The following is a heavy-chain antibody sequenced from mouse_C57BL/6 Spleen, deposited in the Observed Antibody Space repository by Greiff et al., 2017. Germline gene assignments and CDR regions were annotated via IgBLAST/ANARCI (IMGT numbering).Heavy chain of an antibody. CDR2: IHPNSGST. J-gene: IGHJ2*01. Sequence: QVQLQQSGAELVKPGASVKLSCKASGYTFTSYWMHWVKQRPGQGLEWIGMIHPNSGSTNYNEKFKSKATLTVDKSSSTAYMQLSSLTSEDSAVYYCARSGYYGSRFDYWGQGTTLTVSS. CDR3: ARSGYYGSRFDY. CDR1: GYTFTSYW. D-gene: IGHD1-1*01. V-gene: IGHV1-64*01.